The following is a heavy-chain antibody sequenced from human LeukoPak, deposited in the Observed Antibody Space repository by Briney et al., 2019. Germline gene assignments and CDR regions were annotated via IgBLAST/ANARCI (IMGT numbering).Heavy chain of an antibody. V-gene: IGHV4-39*01. CDR1: GGSISSSSYY. D-gene: IGHD5-24*01. Sequence: SETLSLTCTVSGGSISSSSYYWGWIRQPPGKGLEWIGSIYYSGSTYYNPSLKSRVTISVDTSKNQFSLKLSSVTAADTAVYYCARQVFWLQAAAHKLFDYWGQGTLVTVSS. CDR3: ARQVFWLQAAAHKLFDY. CDR2: IYYSGST. J-gene: IGHJ4*02.